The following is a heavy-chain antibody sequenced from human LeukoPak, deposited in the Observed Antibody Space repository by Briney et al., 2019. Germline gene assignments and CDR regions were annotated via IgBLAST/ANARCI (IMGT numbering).Heavy chain of an antibody. CDR1: GGSISSSSYY. D-gene: IGHD5-18*01. V-gene: IGHV4-39*01. CDR2: IYYSGST. Sequence: SETLSLTCTVSGGSISSSSYYWGWLRQPPGKGLEWIGSIYYSGSTYYNPSLKSRVTISVDTSKNQFSLKLSSVTAADTAVYYCARNTYGSSDFDYWGQGTLVTVSS. J-gene: IGHJ4*02. CDR3: ARNTYGSSDFDY.